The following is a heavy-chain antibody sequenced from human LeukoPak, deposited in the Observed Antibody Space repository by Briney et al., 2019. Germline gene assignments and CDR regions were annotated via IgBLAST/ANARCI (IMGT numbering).Heavy chain of an antibody. CDR1: GFTFSNYA. Sequence: GGSLRLSCTTSGFTFSNYAMHWVRQAAGKGLEWVAFISYGVTNKDYADSVKGRFTISRDNSKNTLYLQMNSLRPEDTAVYYCVGAAAALFDYWGQGTLVTVSS. CDR3: VGAAAALFDY. J-gene: IGHJ4*02. V-gene: IGHV3-30-3*01. CDR2: ISYGVTNK. D-gene: IGHD6-13*01.